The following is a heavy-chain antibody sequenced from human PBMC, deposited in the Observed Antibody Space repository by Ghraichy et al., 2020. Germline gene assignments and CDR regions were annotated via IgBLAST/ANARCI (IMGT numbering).Heavy chain of an antibody. D-gene: IGHD1-26*01. V-gene: IGHV1-24*01. CDR2: FDPEQAET. Sequence: VKVSCKISGDTLTELSMHWVRLAPGEGLQWMGGFDPEQAETLYAETFQGRVTMTEDTSTDTAYLELRSLRSEDTAVYYCATGRGIVSADYYFDFWGQGTLVTVSS. J-gene: IGHJ4*02. CDR3: ATGRGIVSADYYFDF. CDR1: GDTLTELS.